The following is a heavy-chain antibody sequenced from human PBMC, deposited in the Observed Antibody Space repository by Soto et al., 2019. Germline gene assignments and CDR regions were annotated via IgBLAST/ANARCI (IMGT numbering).Heavy chain of an antibody. D-gene: IGHD1-26*01. J-gene: IGHJ3*02. Sequence: SVKVSCKTSGFTFSSSAVHWVRQARGHRLQWIGWIDVGSANANYAQKFQGRVTMTEGTSTDTAYMELSSLRSEDTAVYYCATSNMRELLFYAFDIWGQGTMVTVSS. CDR1: GFTFSSSA. CDR2: IDVGSANA. CDR3: ATSNMRELLFYAFDI. V-gene: IGHV1-58*01.